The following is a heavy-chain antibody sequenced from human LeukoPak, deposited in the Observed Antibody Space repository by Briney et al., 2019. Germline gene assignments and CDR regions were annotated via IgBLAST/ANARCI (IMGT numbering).Heavy chain of an antibody. CDR2: INPNSGGT. D-gene: IGHD3-10*01. Sequence: GASVTVSCKASGYTFTGYYMHWVRQAPGQGLEWMGWINPNSGGTNYAQKFQGRVTMTRDTSISTAYMELSRLRSDDTAVYYCARGSTMVREAPFQHWGQGTLVAVSS. CDR1: GYTFTGYY. J-gene: IGHJ1*01. CDR3: ARGSTMVREAPFQH. V-gene: IGHV1-2*02.